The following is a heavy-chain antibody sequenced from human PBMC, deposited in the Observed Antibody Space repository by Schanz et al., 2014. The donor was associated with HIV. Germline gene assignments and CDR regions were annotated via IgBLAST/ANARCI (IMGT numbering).Heavy chain of an antibody. V-gene: IGHV3-30-3*01. Sequence: QVQLGQSGGGVVQPGRSLRLSCAASGFTFSDYSMHWVRQAPGKALEWVTVISHDGTNKFYAGSVKDRFTISRDNSKNTLYLQMNSLRAEDTAVYYCAKGLTIWLQPPFDYWGQGTLVTVSS. CDR3: AKGLTIWLQPPFDY. CDR2: ISHDGTNK. CDR1: GFTFSDYS. J-gene: IGHJ4*02. D-gene: IGHD5-12*01.